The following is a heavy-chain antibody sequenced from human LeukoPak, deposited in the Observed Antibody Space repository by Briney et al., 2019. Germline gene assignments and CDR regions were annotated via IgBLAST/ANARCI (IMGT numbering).Heavy chain of an antibody. D-gene: IGHD5-18*01. Sequence: GGSLRLSCAASGFTFSSYSMTWVRQAPGKGLEWVSSISSSSSYIYYADSVKGRFTISRDNSKNTLYLQMNSLRAEDTAVYYCAKDLAYRRYYFDYWGQGTLVTVSS. CDR3: AKDLAYRRYYFDY. CDR2: ISSSSSYI. J-gene: IGHJ4*02. CDR1: GFTFSSYS. V-gene: IGHV3-21*04.